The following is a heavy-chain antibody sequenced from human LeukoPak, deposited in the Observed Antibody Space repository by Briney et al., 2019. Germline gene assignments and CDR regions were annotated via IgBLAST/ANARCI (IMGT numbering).Heavy chain of an antibody. CDR3: ASGPPSGHRGFYYFYMDV. CDR1: GGSISNTNYY. V-gene: IGHV4-39*07. Sequence: SETLSLTCTVSGGSISNTNYYWVWIRQPPGKGLEWIGSTYYSGKTFYRSSLKSRVTISLDTSKYQFSLKLRSVTAADTAVYYCASGPPSGHRGFYYFYMDVWGKGTTVTVSS. J-gene: IGHJ6*03. CDR2: TYYSGKT. D-gene: IGHD5-12*01.